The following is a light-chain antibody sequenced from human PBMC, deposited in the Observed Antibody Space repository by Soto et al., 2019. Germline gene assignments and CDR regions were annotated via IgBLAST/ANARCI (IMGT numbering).Light chain of an antibody. CDR2: GAS. V-gene: IGKV3-20*01. Sequence: EIVLTQSPGTLSLSPGESATLSCRASQSVDSVLFTWYQQKPGHAPRLLIYGASTRAAGIPSRVSGSGSGTDFTLTLSILEPDDFAVYYCQQYDTSPPLYTFGQGTKLEFK. CDR3: QQYDTSPPLYT. J-gene: IGKJ2*01. CDR1: QSVDSVL.